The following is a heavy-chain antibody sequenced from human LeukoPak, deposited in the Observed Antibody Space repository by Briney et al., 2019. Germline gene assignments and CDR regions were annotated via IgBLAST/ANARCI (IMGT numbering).Heavy chain of an antibody. Sequence: SGGSLRLSCAASGFTFSDYYMSLIRQAPGKGLEWVSYISSSSSYTNYADSVKGRFTISRDNAKNSLYLQMNSLRAEDTAVYYCARAMSYGDYVGLAYWGQGTLVTVSS. D-gene: IGHD4-17*01. V-gene: IGHV3-11*05. CDR2: ISSSSSYT. CDR1: GFTFSDYY. J-gene: IGHJ4*02. CDR3: ARAMSYGDYVGLAY.